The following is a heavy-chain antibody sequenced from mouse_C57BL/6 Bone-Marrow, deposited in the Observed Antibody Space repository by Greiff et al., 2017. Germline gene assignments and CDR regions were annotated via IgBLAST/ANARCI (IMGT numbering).Heavy chain of an antibody. CDR1: GFTFSSYA. V-gene: IGHV5-4*01. CDR2: ISDGGSYT. J-gene: IGHJ4*01. Sequence: EVKLVESGGGLVKPGGSLKLSCAASGFTFSSYAMSWVRQTPEKRLEWVATISDGGSYTYYPDNVKGRFTISRDNAKNNLYLQMSHLKSEDTAMYYWARENGRYYYAMDYWGQGTSVTGSS. CDR3: ARENGRYYYAMDY.